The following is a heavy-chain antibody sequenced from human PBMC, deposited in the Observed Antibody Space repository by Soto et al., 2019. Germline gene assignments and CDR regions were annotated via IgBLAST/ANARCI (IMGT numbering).Heavy chain of an antibody. D-gene: IGHD3-22*01. V-gene: IGHV5-10-1*01. CDR3: ARCADRGYYDSSGYYQGDY. J-gene: IGHJ4*02. Sequence: PGESLKISCKGSGYSFTSYWISCVRQMPGKGLEWMGRIDPSDSYTNYSPSFQGHVTISADKSISTAYLQWSSLKASDTAMYYCARCADRGYYDSSGYYQGDYWGQGTLVTVSS. CDR1: GYSFTSYW. CDR2: IDPSDSYT.